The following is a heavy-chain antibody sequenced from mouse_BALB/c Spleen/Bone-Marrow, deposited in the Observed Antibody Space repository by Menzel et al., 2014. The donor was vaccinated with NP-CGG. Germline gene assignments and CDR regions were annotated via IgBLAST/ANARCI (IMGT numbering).Heavy chain of an antibody. CDR3: ARGLGEIWGY. CDR1: GYSFTNYW. J-gene: IGHJ2*01. D-gene: IGHD4-1*01. Sequence: ESGAELVRPGTSVQLSCKASGYSFTNYWTNWVKQRPGQGLEWIGMIHPSDSESRLNQKFKDKATLTVDKSSTTAHMQLSSPTSEDSAVYYCARGLGEIWGYWGQGTTLTVSS. V-gene: IGHV1-74*04. CDR2: IHPSDSES.